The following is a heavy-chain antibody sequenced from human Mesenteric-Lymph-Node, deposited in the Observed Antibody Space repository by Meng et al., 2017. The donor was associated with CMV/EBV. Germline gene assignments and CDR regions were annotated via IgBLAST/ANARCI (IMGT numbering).Heavy chain of an antibody. J-gene: IGHJ6*02. D-gene: IGHD5-24*01. Sequence: ASVKVSCKASGYRFTSYGISWVRQVPGQGLEWMGWIHPDSGGAKYAQKFRDRVTLTRDTSVSTVYMDLSRLTSDDTAVYYCGRHGTSYYAMDVWGQGTSVTVSS. V-gene: IGHV1-2*02. CDR3: GRHGTSYYAMDV. CDR1: GYRFTSYG. CDR2: IHPDSGGA.